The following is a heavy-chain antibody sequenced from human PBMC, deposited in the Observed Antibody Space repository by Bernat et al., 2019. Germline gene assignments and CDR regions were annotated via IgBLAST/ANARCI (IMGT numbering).Heavy chain of an antibody. D-gene: IGHD5-18*01. Sequence: EVQLVESGGGLVQPGWSLRLSCVASGLTLSRYEMNWVRQAPGKGLEWVSHISHGGCPIYYADSVRGRFTTTRNDAKNSLYLQMNSLGADDTGVYYCAGGGYRYAEIWGQGTLVTVSS. CDR1: GLTLSRYE. V-gene: IGHV3-48*03. J-gene: IGHJ1*01. CDR2: ISHGGCPI. CDR3: AGGGYRYAEI.